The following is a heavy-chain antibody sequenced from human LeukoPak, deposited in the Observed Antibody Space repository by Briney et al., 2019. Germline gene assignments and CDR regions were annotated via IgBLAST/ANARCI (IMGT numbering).Heavy chain of an antibody. Sequence: GESLQISCKGSGYSFTSYWIGWVRQMPGKGLEWMGIIYPGDSDTTYSPSFQGQVIISVDKSISIAYLQWSSLKASDTAMYYCARGGYRNDDAFDIWGQGTLVTVSS. CDR1: GYSFTSYW. CDR2: IYPGDSDT. D-gene: IGHD3-22*01. V-gene: IGHV5-51*01. J-gene: IGHJ3*02. CDR3: ARGGYRNDDAFDI.